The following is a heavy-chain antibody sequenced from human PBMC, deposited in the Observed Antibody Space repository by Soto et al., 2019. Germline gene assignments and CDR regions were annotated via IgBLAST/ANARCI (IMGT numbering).Heavy chain of an antibody. Sequence: GGSLRLSCAASGFTFSSYGMHWVRQAPGKGLEWVAVISYDGSNKYYADSVKGRFTISRDNSKNTLYLQMNSLRAEDTAVYYCAKDFRSKFDYWGQGTLVTVSS. CDR2: ISYDGSNK. J-gene: IGHJ4*02. CDR1: GFTFSSYG. D-gene: IGHD1-26*01. CDR3: AKDFRSKFDY. V-gene: IGHV3-30*18.